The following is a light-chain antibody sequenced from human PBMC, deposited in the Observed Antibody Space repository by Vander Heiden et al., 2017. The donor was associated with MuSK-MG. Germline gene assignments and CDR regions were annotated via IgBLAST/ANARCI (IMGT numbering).Light chain of an antibody. CDR1: SSDVGGYNY. CDR2: DVS. Sequence: QSALTQPAPVSGSPGQSITISCTGTSSDVGGYNYVSWYQQHPGKAPTLMIYDVSNRPSGVSNRFSGSKSGNTASLTISGLQAEDEADYYCSSYTSSSTYVFGTGTKVTVL. CDR3: SSYTSSSTYV. V-gene: IGLV2-14*01. J-gene: IGLJ1*01.